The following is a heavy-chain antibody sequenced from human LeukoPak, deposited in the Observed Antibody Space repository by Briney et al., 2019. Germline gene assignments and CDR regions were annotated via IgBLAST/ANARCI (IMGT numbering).Heavy chain of an antibody. J-gene: IGHJ4*02. CDR1: GYTFTGYY. V-gene: IGHV1-2*06. CDR3: ARAPYSSGSFYY. CDR2: INPDSGGT. Sequence: ASVKVSCKASGYTFTGYYMHWVRQAPGQGLEWMGRINPDSGGTNYAQKFQGRVTITADESTSTAYMELSSLRSEDTAVYYCARAPYSSGSFYYWGQGTLVTVSS. D-gene: IGHD6-19*01.